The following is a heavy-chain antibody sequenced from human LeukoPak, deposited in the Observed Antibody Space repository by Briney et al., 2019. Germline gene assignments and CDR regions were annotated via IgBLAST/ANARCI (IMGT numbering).Heavy chain of an antibody. CDR2: IIPIFGTA. D-gene: IGHD6-19*01. Sequence: ASVKVSCKASGGTFSSYAISWVRQAPGQGLEWMGGIIPIFGTANYAQKFQGRVTITADKSTSTAYMELSSLRSEDTAVYYCARARGAKYSSGWYGFDYWGQGTLVTVSS. CDR3: ARARGAKYSSGWYGFDY. CDR1: GGTFSSYA. V-gene: IGHV1-69*06. J-gene: IGHJ4*02.